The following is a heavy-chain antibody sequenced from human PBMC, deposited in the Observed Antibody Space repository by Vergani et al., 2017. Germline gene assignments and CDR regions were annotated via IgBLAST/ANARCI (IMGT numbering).Heavy chain of an antibody. V-gene: IGHV1-69*09. CDR3: ARSPLPYYYDSSGYYSTNYYYYGMDV. Sequence: QVQLVQSGAEVKKPGASVKVSCKASGYTFTSYDINWVRQAPGQGLEWMGRIIPILGIANYAQKFQGRVTITADKSTSTAYMELSSLRSEDTAVYYCARSPLPYYYDSSGYYSTNYYYYGMDVWGQGTTVTVSS. J-gene: IGHJ6*02. D-gene: IGHD3-22*01. CDR2: IIPILGIA. CDR1: GYTFTSYD.